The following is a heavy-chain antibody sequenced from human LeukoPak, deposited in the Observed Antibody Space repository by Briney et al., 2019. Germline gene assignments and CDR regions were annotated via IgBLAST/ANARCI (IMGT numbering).Heavy chain of an antibody. Sequence: GGSLRLSCAASGFTFSSFGMHWVRQAPGRGLEWVALIWYDGSNKYYADSVKGRFTISRDNSKNTLYLQMNSLRAEDTAVYYCAKAGGAQGGDGGANYFYHYMDVWGTGTTVTVSS. CDR2: IWYDGSNK. CDR3: AKAGGAQGGDGGANYFYHYMDV. V-gene: IGHV3-33*06. J-gene: IGHJ6*03. CDR1: GFTFSSFG. D-gene: IGHD2-21*01.